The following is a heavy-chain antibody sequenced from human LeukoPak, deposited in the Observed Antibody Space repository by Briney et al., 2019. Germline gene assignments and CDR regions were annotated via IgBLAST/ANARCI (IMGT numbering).Heavy chain of an antibody. V-gene: IGHV3-66*02. J-gene: IGHJ6*03. CDR2: IYSCGST. CDR1: GFTVSSNY. D-gene: IGHD2-2*01. Sequence: GGSLRLSCAASGFTVSSNYMSWVRQPPGKGLEWVSVIYSCGSTYYADSLKGRFTISRDTSKNTLYLQLNSLKAEDTAVYYCASPRGTSTSGYPHYYYMDVWGKGTTVTVSS. CDR3: ASPRGTSTSGYPHYYYMDV.